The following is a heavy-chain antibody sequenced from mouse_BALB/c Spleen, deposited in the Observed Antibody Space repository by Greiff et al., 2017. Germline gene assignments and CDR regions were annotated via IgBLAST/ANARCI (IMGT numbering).Heavy chain of an antibody. CDR2: ISDGGSYT. D-gene: IGHD2-1*01. CDR3: ARDRDGNAWFAY. J-gene: IGHJ3*01. V-gene: IGHV5-4*02. Sequence: EVKLMESGGGLVKPGGSLKLSCAASGFTFSDYYMYWVRQTPEKRLEWVATISDGGSYTYYPDSVKGRFTISRDNAKNNLYLQMSSLKSEDTAMYYCARDRDGNAWFAYWGQGTLVTVSA. CDR1: GFTFSDYY.